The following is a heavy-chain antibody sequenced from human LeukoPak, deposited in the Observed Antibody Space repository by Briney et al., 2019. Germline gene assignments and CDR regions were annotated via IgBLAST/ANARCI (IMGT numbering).Heavy chain of an antibody. Sequence: PSETLSLTCTVAGFSISRGYYWGWIRQPPGKGLEWIGTIYHTGSTYYNPSLQSRVTMSVDTSKNQFSLNLSSVTAADTAVYYCAGPTYGSGSYVAAFDIWGQGTMVTVSS. D-gene: IGHD3-10*01. V-gene: IGHV4-38-2*02. CDR3: AGPTYGSGSYVAAFDI. J-gene: IGHJ3*02. CDR2: IYHTGST. CDR1: GFSISRGYY.